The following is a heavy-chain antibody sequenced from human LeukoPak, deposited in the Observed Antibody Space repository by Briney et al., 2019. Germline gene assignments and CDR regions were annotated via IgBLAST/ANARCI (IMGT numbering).Heavy chain of an antibody. D-gene: IGHD6-13*01. CDR2: INPSGGST. Sequence: VASVKVSCKASGYTFISYYLHWVRQAPGQGLEWMGIINPSGGSTSYAQKFQGRVTMTRDTSTSTVYMELSSLRSEDTAVYYCARDNRKPEYSSSWFRWFDPWGQGTLVTVSS. J-gene: IGHJ5*02. CDR3: ARDNRKPEYSSSWFRWFDP. V-gene: IGHV1-46*01. CDR1: GYTFISYY.